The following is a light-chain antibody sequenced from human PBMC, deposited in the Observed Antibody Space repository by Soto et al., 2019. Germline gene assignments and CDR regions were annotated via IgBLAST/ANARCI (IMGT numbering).Light chain of an antibody. CDR1: QSISSY. CDR3: QQSYSAPRT. Sequence: DIQMTQSPSSLPASVGDRISITCRASQSISSYLSWYQQKPGKAPKLLIYGASNLQSGVPSRFSGSESETGFTLTIRTLQPEDFATYYCQQSYSAPRTFGQGTKLEIK. CDR2: GAS. J-gene: IGKJ2*01. V-gene: IGKV1-39*01.